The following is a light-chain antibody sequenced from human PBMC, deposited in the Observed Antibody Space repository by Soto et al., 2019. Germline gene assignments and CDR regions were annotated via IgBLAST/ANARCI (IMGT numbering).Light chain of an antibody. CDR1: SRDVGNYNY. Sequence: QSALTQPPSASGSPGQSVTISCTGTSRDVGNYNYVSWYQQHPGKAPEVMIYEVSTRPSGVPDRFSGSKSGNTASLTVSGLQAEDEADYYCSSYAGSNNYVFGTGTKLTVL. J-gene: IGLJ1*01. CDR3: SSYAGSNNYV. CDR2: EVS. V-gene: IGLV2-8*01.